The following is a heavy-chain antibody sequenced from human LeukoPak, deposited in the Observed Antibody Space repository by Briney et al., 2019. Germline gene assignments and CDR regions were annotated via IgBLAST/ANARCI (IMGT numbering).Heavy chain of an antibody. V-gene: IGHV4-59*08. J-gene: IGHJ4*02. CDR3: ARQGGIRKETDY. Sequence: PSETLSLTCTVSGGSISSYYWSWIRQPPGKGLEWIGYIYYSGSTNYNPSLKSRVTISVDTFKNQFSLKLSSVTAADTAVYYCARQGGIRKETDYWGQGTLVTVSS. CDR1: GGSISSYY. D-gene: IGHD1-14*01. CDR2: IYYSGST.